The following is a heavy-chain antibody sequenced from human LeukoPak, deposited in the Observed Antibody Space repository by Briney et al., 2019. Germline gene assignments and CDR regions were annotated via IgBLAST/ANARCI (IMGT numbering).Heavy chain of an antibody. CDR1: GGSISSYY. J-gene: IGHJ5*02. V-gene: IGHV4-59*01. D-gene: IGHD1-26*01. CDR2: FYYSGST. CDR3: ARDRSYIWFDP. Sequence: SETLSLTCTVSGGSISSYYWSWIRQPPGKGLEWIGYFYYSGSTNYNPSLKSRVTISVDTSKNQFSLKLSSVTAADTAVYYCARDRSYIWFDPWGQGTLVTVSS.